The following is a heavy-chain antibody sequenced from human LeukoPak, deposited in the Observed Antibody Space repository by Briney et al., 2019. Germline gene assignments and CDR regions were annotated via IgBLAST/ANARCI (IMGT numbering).Heavy chain of an antibody. CDR3: AREELVVRGPYGMDV. CDR1: GYTFTGYY. CDR2: VNPNSGGT. Sequence: ASVKVSCKASGYTFTGYYMHWVRQAPGQGLEWMGWVNPNSGGTNYAQKFQGRVTMTRDTSISTAYMELSGLRSDDTAVYYCAREELVVRGPYGMDVWGQGTTVTVSS. J-gene: IGHJ6*02. D-gene: IGHD3-10*01. V-gene: IGHV1-2*02.